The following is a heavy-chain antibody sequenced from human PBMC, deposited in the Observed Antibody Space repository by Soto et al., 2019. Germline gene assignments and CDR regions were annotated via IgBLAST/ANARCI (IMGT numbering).Heavy chain of an antibody. CDR3: ARHASLYTMIVASPGYGFDP. CDR2: IYPGDSDT. CDR1: EYRFTSYW. D-gene: IGHD3-22*01. J-gene: IGHJ5*02. V-gene: IGHV5-51*01. Sequence: PGESLKTSCKGSEYRFTSYWIGWVRKMPGKGLEWMGIIYPGDSDTRNSPSFQGQVSISADKSISTAYLQWSSLKASDTAMYYCARHASLYTMIVASPGYGFDPWGQGTLVTVSS.